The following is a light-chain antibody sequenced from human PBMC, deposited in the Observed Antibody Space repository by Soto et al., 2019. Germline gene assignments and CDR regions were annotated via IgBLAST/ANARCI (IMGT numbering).Light chain of an antibody. Sequence: EIVMTQSPATLSLSPGERATLSCRASQTIDNTLAWYQRKPGQAPRLLIYDASTRATGVPARFSGSGSGTDFTLTISSLQSEDFAVYYCQQYGSSPRITFGQGTRLEIK. CDR1: QTIDNT. V-gene: IGKV3-15*01. J-gene: IGKJ5*01. CDR3: QQYGSSPRIT. CDR2: DAS.